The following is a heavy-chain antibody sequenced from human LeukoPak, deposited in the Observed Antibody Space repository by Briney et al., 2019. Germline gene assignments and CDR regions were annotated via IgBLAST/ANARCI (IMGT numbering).Heavy chain of an antibody. D-gene: IGHD6-19*01. CDR3: AKPRNGWYRFDS. J-gene: IGHJ4*02. CDR2: ISDSGGTT. Sequence: GGSLRLSCAASGFSFRSYAMSWVRQAPGKGLEWVSSISDSGGTTYHADSVKGHFTISRDNSENMLYLQMNSLRAEDTAVYYCAKPRNGWYRFDSWGQGSLVTVSS. CDR1: GFSFRSYA. V-gene: IGHV3-23*01.